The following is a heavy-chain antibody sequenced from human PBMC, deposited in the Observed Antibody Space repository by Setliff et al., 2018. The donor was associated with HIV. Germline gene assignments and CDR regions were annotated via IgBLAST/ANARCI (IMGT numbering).Heavy chain of an antibody. J-gene: IGHJ4*02. CDR3: ARQASWGYYFDS. CDR2: LYPGDSDT. V-gene: IGHV5-51*01. D-gene: IGHD3-16*01. Sequence: GESLKISCRYYGYSFTSHWIGWVRQMPGKGLQWMGILYPGDSDTKYSPSFQGQVTISADRSISTVYLQWNSLKASDTAMYYCARQASWGYYFDSWGQGTQVTVSS. CDR1: GYSFTSHW.